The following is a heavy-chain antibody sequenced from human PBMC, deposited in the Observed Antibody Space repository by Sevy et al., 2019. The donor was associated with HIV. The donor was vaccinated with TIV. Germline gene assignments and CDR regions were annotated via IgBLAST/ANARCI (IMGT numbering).Heavy chain of an antibody. Sequence: SLRLSCAASGFTFDDYAMHWVRQAPGKGLEWVSGISWNSGSIGYADSVKGRFTISRDNAKNSLYLQMNSLRAEDTALYYCAKDTGYYYDSSGYCLDYWGQGTLVTVSS. CDR2: ISWNSGSI. J-gene: IGHJ4*02. CDR3: AKDTGYYYDSSGYCLDY. V-gene: IGHV3-9*01. CDR1: GFTFDDYA. D-gene: IGHD3-22*01.